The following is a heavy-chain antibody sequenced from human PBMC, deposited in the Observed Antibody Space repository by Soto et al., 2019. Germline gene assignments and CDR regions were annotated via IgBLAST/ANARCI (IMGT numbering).Heavy chain of an antibody. V-gene: IGHV1-2*02. CDR2: INPATGAA. CDR1: GYPVTAYY. CDR3: ARGGGVGVAGSAAFDM. D-gene: IGHD3-3*01. J-gene: IGHJ3*02. Sequence: QLHLVQSGAVVKKPGASVTVSCSASGYPVTAYYMHWVRQAPGRGLEWMGGINPATGAAKYTQTFQGRGTMTRDTSTSTGFMELGGLTSGDTAVFYWARGGGVGVAGSAAFDMWGQGTLVTVSS.